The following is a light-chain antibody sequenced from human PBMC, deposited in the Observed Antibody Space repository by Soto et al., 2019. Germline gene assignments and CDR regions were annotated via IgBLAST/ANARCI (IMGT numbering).Light chain of an antibody. CDR3: HQYDSSPLT. V-gene: IGKV3-20*01. CDR1: QSVSSSY. CDR2: GAS. J-gene: IGKJ4*01. Sequence: EIVLTQSPGTLSLSPGERATLSCRASQSVSSSYLAWYQQKPGQAPRLLIYGASSRATGIPDRFSGSGSGTDLTLTISRPEPDDFAVYYCHQYDSSPLTFGGGTKVEIK.